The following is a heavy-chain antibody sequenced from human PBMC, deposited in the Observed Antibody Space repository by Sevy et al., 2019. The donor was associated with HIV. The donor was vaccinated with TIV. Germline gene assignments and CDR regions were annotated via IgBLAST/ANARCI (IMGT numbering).Heavy chain of an antibody. D-gene: IGHD1-1*01. J-gene: IGHJ4*02. CDR1: GGTFSNYG. Sequence: ASVKVSCKASGGTFSNYGFHWVRQAPGQGLEWMGGIIPIFGTPNYAQQFQGRVTITADESTSTAYMKLSSLTSDYTAVYYCATSGTTGTTSHFDSWGPGTLVTVSS. CDR2: IIPIFGTP. V-gene: IGHV1-69*13. CDR3: ATSGTTGTTSHFDS.